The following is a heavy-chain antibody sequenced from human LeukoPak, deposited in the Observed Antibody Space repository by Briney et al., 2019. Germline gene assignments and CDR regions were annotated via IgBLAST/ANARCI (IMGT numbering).Heavy chain of an antibody. Sequence: SETLSLTCTVSGGSISSYYWSWIRQPPGKGLEWIGYIYYGGSTNYNPSLKSRVTISVDTSKNQFSLKLSSVTAADTAVYYCARAPSSYRGVITKGFDYWGQGTLVTVSS. CDR1: GGSISSYY. V-gene: IGHV4-59*01. D-gene: IGHD3-10*01. CDR3: ARAPSSYRGVITKGFDY. CDR2: IYYGGST. J-gene: IGHJ4*02.